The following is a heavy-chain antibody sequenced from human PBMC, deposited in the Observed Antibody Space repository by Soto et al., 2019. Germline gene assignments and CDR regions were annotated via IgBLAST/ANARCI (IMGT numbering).Heavy chain of an antibody. V-gene: IGHV3-21*01. Sequence: EVQLVESGGGLVKPGGSLRLSCAASGFTFSSYSMNWVRQAPGKGLEWVSSISSSSSYIYYADSVKGRFTISRDNAQNSLYLQMNSLRAEDTAVYYCASDWEGSFVGYSYGYPYYFDYWGQGTLVTVSS. CDR1: GFTFSSYS. CDR2: ISSSSSYI. CDR3: ASDWEGSFVGYSYGYPYYFDY. D-gene: IGHD5-18*01. J-gene: IGHJ4*02.